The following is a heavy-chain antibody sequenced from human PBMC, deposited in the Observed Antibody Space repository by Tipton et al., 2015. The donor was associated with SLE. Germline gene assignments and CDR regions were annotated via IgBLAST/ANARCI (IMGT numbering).Heavy chain of an antibody. Sequence: TLSLTCTVSGGSISSGDYYWSWIRQPPGKGLEWIGEINHSGSTNYNPSLKSRVTISVDTSKNQFSLKLSSVTAADTAVYYCARGPPGPFGLWFGLSFDYWGQGTLVTVSS. V-gene: IGHV4-30-4*01. D-gene: IGHD3-10*01. CDR1: GGSISSGDYY. CDR3: ARGPPGPFGLWFGLSFDY. CDR2: INHSGST. J-gene: IGHJ4*02.